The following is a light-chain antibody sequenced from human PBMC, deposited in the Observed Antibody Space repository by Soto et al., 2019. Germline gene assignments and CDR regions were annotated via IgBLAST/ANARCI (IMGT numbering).Light chain of an antibody. CDR2: DVS. CDR3: QQYETSPLT. CDR1: QSISSNY. J-gene: IGKJ2*01. Sequence: ETVLMQSPDTLSLSPGERATVSCRASQSISSNYLAWYQQKPGQAPRLLIYDVSNRATGIPDRFSGSGSGTDFTLTIARLEPEDFVVYFCQQYETSPLTFGQGTKVDIK. V-gene: IGKV3-20*01.